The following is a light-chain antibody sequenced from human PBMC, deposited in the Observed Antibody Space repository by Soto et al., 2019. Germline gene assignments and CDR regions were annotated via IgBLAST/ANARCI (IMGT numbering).Light chain of an antibody. V-gene: IGKV1-39*01. J-gene: IGKJ2*02. Sequence: DIQMAQSPSSLSASLGDRVTITCRASENIRHYLNWYQQKPGKAPTLLIYAASTLQSGVPSRFSGSGSGAVFTLTISSLQPEDFASYYCQQTYTMPCTFGQGTKLEIK. CDR1: ENIRHY. CDR3: QQTYTMPCT. CDR2: AAS.